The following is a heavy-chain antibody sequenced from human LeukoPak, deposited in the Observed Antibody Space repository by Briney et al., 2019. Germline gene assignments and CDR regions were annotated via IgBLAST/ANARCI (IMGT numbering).Heavy chain of an antibody. CDR3: AKDATPPTILYYFDY. J-gene: IGHJ4*02. Sequence: GGSLRLSCAASGFTFSNAWMSWVRQAPGKGLEWVSGIGGTGGNTYYADSVKGRFTISRDNSKNTVYLQMNSLRAEDTAVYYCAKDATPPTILYYFDYWGQGTLVTVSS. D-gene: IGHD1-26*01. CDR2: IGGTGGNT. V-gene: IGHV3-23*01. CDR1: GFTFSNAW.